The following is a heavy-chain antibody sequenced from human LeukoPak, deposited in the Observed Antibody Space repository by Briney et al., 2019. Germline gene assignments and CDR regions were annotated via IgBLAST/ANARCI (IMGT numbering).Heavy chain of an antibody. V-gene: IGHV3-30-3*02. D-gene: IGHD6-19*01. CDR2: ISYDGSNK. CDR3: AKYDVAGTRTDY. CDR1: GFTFSSYA. J-gene: IGHJ4*02. Sequence: GGSLRLSCAASGFTFSSYAMHWVRQAPGKGLEWVAVISYDGSNKYYADSVKGRFTISRDNSKNTLYLQMNSLRAEDTAVYYCAKYDVAGTRTDYWGQGTLVTVSS.